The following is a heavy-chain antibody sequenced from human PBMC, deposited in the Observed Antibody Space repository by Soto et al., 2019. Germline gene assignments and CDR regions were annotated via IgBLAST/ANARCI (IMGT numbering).Heavy chain of an antibody. CDR2: ISHRGNT. Sequence: SETLSLTCAVSGVSINSGTYSWSWIRQPPGKGLEWVGYISHRGNTYYNSSLRSRVAISLDTSKNQFSLRLSSVTAADTAVYYCAIEINGAGDYFDLWGQGTLVTVS. V-gene: IGHV4-30-2*01. CDR3: AIEINGAGDYFDL. D-gene: IGHD1-26*01. J-gene: IGHJ4*02. CDR1: GVSINSGTYS.